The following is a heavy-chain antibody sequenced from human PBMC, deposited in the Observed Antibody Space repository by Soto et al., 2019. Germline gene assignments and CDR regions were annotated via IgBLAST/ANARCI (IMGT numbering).Heavy chain of an antibody. Sequence: SETLSLTCAVYGGSFSGYYWSWIRQPPGKGLEWIGEINHSGSTNYNPSLKSRVTISVDTSKNQFSLKLSSVTAADTAVYYCARGKIRGVMNYYGMDVWGQGTTVT. CDR3: ARGKIRGVMNYYGMDV. CDR2: INHSGST. CDR1: GGSFSGYY. J-gene: IGHJ6*02. V-gene: IGHV4-34*01. D-gene: IGHD3-10*01.